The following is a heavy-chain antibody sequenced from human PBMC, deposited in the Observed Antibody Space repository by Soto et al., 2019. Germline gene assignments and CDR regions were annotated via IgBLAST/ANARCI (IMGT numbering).Heavy chain of an antibody. Sequence: QVQLVQSGAEVKKPGSSVKVSCKASGGTFSSYAISWVRQAPGQGLEWMGGIIPIFGTANYAQKFQGRVTINSEESTRTAYLELSSLRAEATAVDYCARGCGLAGGYWDFDYWGQGTLVTVSS. J-gene: IGHJ4*02. V-gene: IGHV1-69*01. D-gene: IGHD5-12*01. CDR3: ARGCGLAGGYWDFDY. CDR2: IIPIFGTA. CDR1: GGTFSSYA.